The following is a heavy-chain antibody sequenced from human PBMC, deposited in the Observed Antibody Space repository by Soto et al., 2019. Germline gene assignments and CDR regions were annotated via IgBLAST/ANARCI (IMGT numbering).Heavy chain of an antibody. J-gene: IGHJ2*01. CDR1: GFIFIDYA. CDR2: ISASGGNI. CDR3: AKVAGGLGYFDL. D-gene: IGHD3-16*01. Sequence: RGSLRLSCVASGFIFIDYAMTWFRQSPGKGLEWVATISASGGNIEYTDSLKGRFTISRDNSKNTLYLQLNGLTADDTAVHYCAKVAGGLGYFDLWGRGTLVTVSS. V-gene: IGHV3-23*01.